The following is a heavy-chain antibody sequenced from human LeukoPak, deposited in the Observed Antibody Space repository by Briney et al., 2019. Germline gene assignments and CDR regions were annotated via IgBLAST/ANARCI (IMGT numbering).Heavy chain of an antibody. Sequence: GGSLRLSCAASGFTFSSYAMNWVRQAPGKGLEWVSGISGSGGSTCYADSVKGRFTISRDKSKKTLYLRMNSLRPEDTAVYFCTRDIRLTTDRDAFDIWGQGTMVTVSS. CDR2: ISGSGGST. D-gene: IGHD1-14*01. V-gene: IGHV3-23*01. CDR1: GFTFSSYA. J-gene: IGHJ3*02. CDR3: TRDIRLTTDRDAFDI.